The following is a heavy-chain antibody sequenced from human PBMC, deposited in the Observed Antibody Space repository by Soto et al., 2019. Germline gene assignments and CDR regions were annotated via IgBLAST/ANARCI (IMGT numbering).Heavy chain of an antibody. CDR2: IYYSGST. Sequence: SETLSLTCTVSGGSISSGGYYWSWIRQHPGKGLEWIGYIYYSGSTYYNPSLKSRVTISVDTSKNQFSLKLSSVTAADTAVYYCARAQQTLPGIAVAGLFDYWGQGTLVTVSS. CDR1: GGSISSGGYY. CDR3: ARAQQTLPGIAVAGLFDY. D-gene: IGHD6-19*01. V-gene: IGHV4-31*03. J-gene: IGHJ4*02.